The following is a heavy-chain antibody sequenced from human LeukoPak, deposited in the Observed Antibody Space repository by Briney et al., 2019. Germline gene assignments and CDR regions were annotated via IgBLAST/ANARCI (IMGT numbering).Heavy chain of an antibody. CDR3: ATPYSGGYQGLDI. D-gene: IGHD1-26*01. J-gene: IGHJ3*02. CDR2: IYYSGST. Sequence: PSETLSHTRAVSGYSISSGYYWGWIRQPPGKGLEWIGSIYYSGSTYYNPTLKSRVTIFVDTSKNQFSLKLSSVTAADTAVYYCATPYSGGYQGLDIWGQGTMVTVSS. CDR1: GYSISSGYY. V-gene: IGHV4-38-2*01.